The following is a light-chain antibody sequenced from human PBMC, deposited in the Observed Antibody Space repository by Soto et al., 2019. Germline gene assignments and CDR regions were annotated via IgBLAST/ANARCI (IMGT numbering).Light chain of an antibody. CDR2: GQS. V-gene: IGKV3-15*01. J-gene: IGKJ1*01. CDR1: QSVSSN. Sequence: EIVLTQSPGTLSLSPGERATLSCRASQSVSSNLAWYQQKPGQAPRLLIYGQSTRAAGIPARFSGSGCGTEFTLTICSLQSEDFAVYYCQQYNNWPRTFGQGTKVDI. CDR3: QQYNNWPRT.